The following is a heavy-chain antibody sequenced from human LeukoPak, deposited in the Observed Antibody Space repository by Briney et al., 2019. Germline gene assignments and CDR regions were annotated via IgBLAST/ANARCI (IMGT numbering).Heavy chain of an antibody. CDR1: GFTFSSYE. CDR3: ASSASSGWDLFDY. Sequence: PGGSLRLSCAASGFTFSSYEMNWVRQAPGKGLEWVSYISSSGSTIYYADSVKGRFTISRDNAKNSLYLQMNSLRAEDTAVYYCASSASSGWDLFDYWGQGTLVTVSS. V-gene: IGHV3-48*03. D-gene: IGHD6-19*01. CDR2: ISSSGSTI. J-gene: IGHJ4*02.